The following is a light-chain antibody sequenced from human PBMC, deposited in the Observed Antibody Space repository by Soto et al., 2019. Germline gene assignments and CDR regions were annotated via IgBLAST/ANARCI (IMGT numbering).Light chain of an antibody. CDR1: QSVLYSSNNKNY. J-gene: IGKJ1*01. Sequence: DIVMTQSPDSLAVSLGERATINCKSSQSVLYSSNNKNYLAWYQQKPGQPPKLLIYWASTRESGVPDRFSGSGSETHFTLTISSLQAEDAAVYYCQQYYSTPRTFGQGTKVEIK. CDR2: WAS. V-gene: IGKV4-1*01. CDR3: QQYYSTPRT.